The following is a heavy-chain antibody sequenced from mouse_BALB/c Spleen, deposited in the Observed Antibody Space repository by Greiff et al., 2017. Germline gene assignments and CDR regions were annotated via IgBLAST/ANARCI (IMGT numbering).Heavy chain of an antibody. Sequence: EEMLVESGGGLVKPGGSLKLSCAASGFTFSDYYMYWVRQTPEKRLEWVATISDGGSYTYYPDSVKGRFTISRDNDKNNLYLQMSSLKSEDTAMYYCARDGNGYDVGFAYWGQGTLVTVSA. D-gene: IGHD2-2*01. CDR1: GFTFSDYY. CDR2: ISDGGSYT. J-gene: IGHJ3*01. V-gene: IGHV5-4*02. CDR3: ARDGNGYDVGFAY.